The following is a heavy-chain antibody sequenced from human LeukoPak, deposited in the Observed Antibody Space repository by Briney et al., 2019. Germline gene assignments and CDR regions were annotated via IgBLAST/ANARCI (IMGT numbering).Heavy chain of an antibody. V-gene: IGHV4-34*01. D-gene: IGHD5-24*01. J-gene: IGHJ4*02. Sequence: SETLSLTCAVYGGSFSGYYWSWIRQPPGKGLEWIGEINHSGSTNYNPSLKSRVTISVDTSKNQFSLKLNSMTAADTAVYYCARGEGARDGYNYEGPFYFDYWGQGTLVTVSS. CDR1: GGSFSGYY. CDR3: ARGEGARDGYNYEGPFYFDY. CDR2: INHSGST.